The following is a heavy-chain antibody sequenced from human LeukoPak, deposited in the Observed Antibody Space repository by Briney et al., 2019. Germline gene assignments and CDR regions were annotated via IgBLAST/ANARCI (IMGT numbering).Heavy chain of an antibody. D-gene: IGHD4-11*01. V-gene: IGHV3-20*04. CDR2: INWNGGST. Sequence: GGSLRLSCAASGFTFDDYGMSWVRQAPGKGLEWVSGINWNGGSTGYADSVKGRFTISRDNAKNSLYLQMNSLRAEDTALYYCARGMTTVTIYLGEHFDYWGQGTLVTVPS. CDR1: GFTFDDYG. J-gene: IGHJ4*02. CDR3: ARGMTTVTIYLGEHFDY.